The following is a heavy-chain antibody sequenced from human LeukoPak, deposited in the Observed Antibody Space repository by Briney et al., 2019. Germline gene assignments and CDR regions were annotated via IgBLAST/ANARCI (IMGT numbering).Heavy chain of an antibody. CDR2: INPNSGDT. Sequence: ASVKVSCKASGYTFTGYYMHWVRQAHGQGLEWMGWINPNSGDTNYAQKFQGRVTMTRDTSISTAYMELSRLRSDDTAVYYCARGYCSRTGCLLRGLYYFDYWGQGTLVTVSS. V-gene: IGHV1-2*02. CDR3: ARGYCSRTGCLLRGLYYFDY. D-gene: IGHD2-2*01. J-gene: IGHJ4*02. CDR1: GYTFTGYY.